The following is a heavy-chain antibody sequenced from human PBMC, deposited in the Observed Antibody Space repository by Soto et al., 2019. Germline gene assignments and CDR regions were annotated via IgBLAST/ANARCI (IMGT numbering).Heavy chain of an antibody. CDR3: ARGRTYYDILTGYSHYYYYYGMDV. CDR2: INPNSGGT. V-gene: IGHV1-2*02. Sequence: ASVKVSCKASGYTFTGYYMHWVRQAPGQGLEWMGWINPNSGGTNYAQKFQGRVTMTRDASISTAYMELSRLRSDDTAVYYCARGRTYYDILTGYSHYYYYYGMDVWGQGTTVTVSS. J-gene: IGHJ6*02. CDR1: GYTFTGYY. D-gene: IGHD3-9*01.